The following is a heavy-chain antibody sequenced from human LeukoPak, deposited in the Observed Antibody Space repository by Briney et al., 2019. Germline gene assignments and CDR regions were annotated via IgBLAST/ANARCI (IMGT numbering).Heavy chain of an antibody. D-gene: IGHD3-10*01. V-gene: IGHV1-3*01. J-gene: IGHJ5*02. CDR1: GYTFTSYA. CDR3: ALGSGSYDWWFDP. Sequence: ASVTVSCKASGYTFTSYAMHWVRQAPGQRLEWMGWINAGNGNTKYSQKFQGRVTITRDTSASTAYMELSSLRSEDTAVYYCALGSGSYDWWFDPWGQGTLVTVSS. CDR2: INAGNGNT.